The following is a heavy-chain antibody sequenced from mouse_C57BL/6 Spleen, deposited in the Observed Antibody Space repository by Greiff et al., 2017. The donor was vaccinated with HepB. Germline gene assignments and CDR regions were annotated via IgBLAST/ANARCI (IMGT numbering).Heavy chain of an antibody. CDR1: GFSFNTYA. Sequence: EVQGVESGGGLVQPKGSLKLSCAASGFSFNTYAMNWVRQAPGKGLEWVARIRSKSNNYATYYADSVKARFTISRDDSESMLYLQMNNLKTEDTAMYYCVRHEGNDLDAMDYWGQGTSVTVSS. CDR3: VRHEGNDLDAMDY. CDR2: IRSKSNNYAT. D-gene: IGHD2-2*01. V-gene: IGHV10-1*01. J-gene: IGHJ4*01.